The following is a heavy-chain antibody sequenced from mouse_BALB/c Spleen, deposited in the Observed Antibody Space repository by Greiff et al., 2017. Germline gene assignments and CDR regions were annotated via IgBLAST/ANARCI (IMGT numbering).Heavy chain of an antibody. CDR1: GFTFSDFY. Sequence: EVKLVESGGGLVQPGGSLRLSCATSGFTFSDFYMEWVRQPPGKRLEWIAASRNKANDYTTEYSASVKGRFIVSRDTSQSILYLQMNALRAEDTAIYYCARDGRYYYGSSYWYVDVWGEGNTVTVSS. J-gene: IGHJ1*01. CDR3: ARDGRYYYGSSYWYVDV. V-gene: IGHV7-1*02. D-gene: IGHD1-1*01. CDR2: SRNKANDYTT.